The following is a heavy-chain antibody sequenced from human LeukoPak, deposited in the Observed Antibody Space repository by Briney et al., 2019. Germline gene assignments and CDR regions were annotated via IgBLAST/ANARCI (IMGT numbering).Heavy chain of an antibody. Sequence: GGSLRLSCAASGFTFRAHYMSWIRQAPGKGLEWVSSINSSSSYIYYADSVKGRFTISRDNAKNSLYLQMNSLRAEDTAVYYCTRGDFYVGAQDYWGQGTLVAVSS. V-gene: IGHV3-11*06. CDR1: GFTFRAHY. CDR2: INSSSSYI. D-gene: IGHD1-26*01. J-gene: IGHJ4*02. CDR3: TRGDFYVGAQDY.